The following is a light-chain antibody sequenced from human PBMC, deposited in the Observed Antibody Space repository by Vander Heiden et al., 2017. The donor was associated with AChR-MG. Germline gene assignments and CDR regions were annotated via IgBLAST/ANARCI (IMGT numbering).Light chain of an antibody. CDR2: GNG. V-gene: IGLV1-40*01. J-gene: IGLJ1*01. Sequence: QSVPTPPPSVSGAPGQRVNIPRTGSSSNIGASYDVHWYQQLPGTAPKLLIYGNGNRPSGVPDRFSGSKSGTSASLAITGLQAEDEADYYCQSYDSSLSGAYVFGPGTKVTVL. CDR1: SSNIGASYD. CDR3: QSYDSSLSGAYV.